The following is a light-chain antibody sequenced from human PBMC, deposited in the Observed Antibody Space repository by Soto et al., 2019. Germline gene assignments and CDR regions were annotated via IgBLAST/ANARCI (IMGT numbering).Light chain of an antibody. CDR2: DVT. V-gene: IGLV2-14*03. Sequence: QSALIQPASVSGSPGQSITISCTGTSSDVGGYNYVSWYQHHPGRAPKLMIYDVTNRPSGVSNRFSGSKSGNTASLTISGLQAEDEADYYCSSYASGSTVVFGGGTKLTVL. CDR1: SSDVGGYNY. J-gene: IGLJ2*01. CDR3: SSYASGSTVV.